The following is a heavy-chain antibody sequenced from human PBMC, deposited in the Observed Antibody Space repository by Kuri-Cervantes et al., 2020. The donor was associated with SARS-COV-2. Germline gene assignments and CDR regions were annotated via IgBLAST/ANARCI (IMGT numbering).Heavy chain of an antibody. CDR2: INPNSGGT. Sequence: ASVKVSCKASGYTFTGYYMHWVRQAPGQGLEWMGWINPNSGGTNYAQKFQGRVTMTRDTSISTAYMELSRLRSDDTAVYYCARDPYGDYLLDYYYGMDVWGQGTTVTVSS. V-gene: IGHV1-2*02. D-gene: IGHD4-17*01. CDR1: GYTFTGYY. J-gene: IGHJ6*02. CDR3: ARDPYGDYLLDYYYGMDV.